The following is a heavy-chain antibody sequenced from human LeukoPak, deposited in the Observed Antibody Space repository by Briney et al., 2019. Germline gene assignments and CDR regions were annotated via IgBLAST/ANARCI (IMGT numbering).Heavy chain of an antibody. J-gene: IGHJ2*01. V-gene: IGHV4-34*01. CDR1: GGSFSGYY. CDR2: INHSGST. CDR3: ARDPGRAAGYWYFDL. D-gene: IGHD6-13*01. Sequence: PSETLSLTWAVYGGSFSGYYWSWIRQPPGKGLEWIGEINHSGSTNYNPSLKSRVTISVDTSKNQFSLKLSSVTAANTAVYYCARDPGRAAGYWYFDLWGRGTLVTVSS.